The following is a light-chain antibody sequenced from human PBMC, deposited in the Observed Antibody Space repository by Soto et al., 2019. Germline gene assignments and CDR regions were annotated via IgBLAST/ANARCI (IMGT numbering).Light chain of an antibody. V-gene: IGKV1-5*01. CDR3: QQYNNFIT. CDR2: DAS. CDR1: QSVSRW. Sequence: DIQMTQSPSTLSASVGDSVTITCRASQSVSRWLAWYQQRPGKDPKILIYDASTLESGVPSRFRGSGSGTEFTLTISSLQPEEFATYYCQQYNNFITFGQGTRREIK. J-gene: IGKJ5*01.